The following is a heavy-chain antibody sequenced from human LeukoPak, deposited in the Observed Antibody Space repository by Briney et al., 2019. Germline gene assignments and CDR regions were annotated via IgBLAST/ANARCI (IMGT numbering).Heavy chain of an antibody. Sequence: GGSLRLSCAASGFTFSSYGLHWVRQAPGKGLEWVAFIRYDGSNKYYADSVKGRFTISRDNSKNTLYLQMNSLRAEDTAVYYCAKEFSYYDSSGLFDYWGQGTLVTVSS. CDR1: GFTFSSYG. V-gene: IGHV3-30*02. CDR2: IRYDGSNK. CDR3: AKEFSYYDSSGLFDY. D-gene: IGHD3-22*01. J-gene: IGHJ4*02.